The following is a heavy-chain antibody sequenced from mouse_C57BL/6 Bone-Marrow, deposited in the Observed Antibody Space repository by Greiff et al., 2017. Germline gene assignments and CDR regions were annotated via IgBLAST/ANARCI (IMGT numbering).Heavy chain of an antibody. V-gene: IGHV1-55*01. CDR1: GYTFTSYW. J-gene: IGHJ3*01. CDR2: IYPGSGST. Sequence: QVQLQQSGAELVKPGASVKMSCKASGYTFTSYWINWVKQRPGQGLEWIGDIYPGSGSTYYNEKFKGKATLTVDTSSSTAYMQLSSLTSEDSAVYYCARDPSWFDYWGQGTLVTVSA. CDR3: ARDPSWFDY.